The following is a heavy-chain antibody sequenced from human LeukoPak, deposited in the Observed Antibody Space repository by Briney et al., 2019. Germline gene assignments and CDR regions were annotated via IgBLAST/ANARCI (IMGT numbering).Heavy chain of an antibody. J-gene: IGHJ4*02. CDR1: GGSISSSSYY. Sequence: PSETLSLTCTVSGGSISSSSYYWGWIRQPPGKGLEWIGTIFNSGNTHYNPSLKSRVTISVDTSKNQFSLKLSSVTAADTAVYYCAREGTAIAARPEGYWGQGTLVTVSS. V-gene: IGHV4-39*07. CDR3: AREGTAIAARPEGY. D-gene: IGHD6-6*01. CDR2: IFNSGNT.